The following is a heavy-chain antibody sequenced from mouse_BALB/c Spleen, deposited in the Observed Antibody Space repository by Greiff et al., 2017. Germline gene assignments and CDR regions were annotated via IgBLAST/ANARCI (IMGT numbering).Heavy chain of an antibody. D-gene: IGHD1-1*01. J-gene: IGHJ4*01. Sequence: VQLKESGGGLVKPGGSLKLSCAASGFAFSSYDMSWVRQTPEKRLEWVAYISSGGGSTYYPDTVKGRFTISRDNAKNTLYLQMSSLKSEDTAMYYCARHYYGSSYAMDYWGQGTSVTVSS. CDR2: ISSGGGST. CDR3: ARHYYGSSYAMDY. V-gene: IGHV5-12-1*01. CDR1: GFAFSSYD.